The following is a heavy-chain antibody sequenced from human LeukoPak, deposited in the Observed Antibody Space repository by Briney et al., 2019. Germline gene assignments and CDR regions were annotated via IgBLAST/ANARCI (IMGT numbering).Heavy chain of an antibody. CDR1: GFTVSSNY. CDR3: ARGPFASGSYSLYGYGSVFDY. V-gene: IGHV3-53*01. Sequence: GGSLRLSCAASGFTVSSNYMSWVRQAPGKGLEWVSVIYSGGSTYYADSVKGRFTISRDNAKNSLYLQMNSLRAEDTAVYYCARGPFASGSYSLYGYGSVFDYWGHGTLVTVSS. D-gene: IGHD3-10*01. J-gene: IGHJ4*01. CDR2: IYSGGST.